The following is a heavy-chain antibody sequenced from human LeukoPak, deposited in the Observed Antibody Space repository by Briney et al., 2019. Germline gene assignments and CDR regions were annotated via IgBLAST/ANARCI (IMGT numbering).Heavy chain of an antibody. D-gene: IGHD3-16*01. CDR1: GFTFSSYS. V-gene: IGHV3-48*01. Sequence: GGSLRLSCAASGFTFSSYSLNWVRQAPGKVLEWVSYISSSSGNIKYADSVKGRFTISRDNAKNSLYLQMNSLRAEDTAVYYCARDYLWAFDFWGQGTMVTVSS. J-gene: IGHJ3*01. CDR2: ISSSSGNI. CDR3: ARDYLWAFDF.